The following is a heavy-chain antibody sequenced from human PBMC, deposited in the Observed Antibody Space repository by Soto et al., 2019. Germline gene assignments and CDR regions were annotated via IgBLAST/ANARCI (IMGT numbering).Heavy chain of an antibody. CDR2: ISYDGSNK. Sequence: GGSLRLSCAASGFTFSSYAMHWVRQAPGKGLEWVAVISYDGSNKYYADSVKGRVTMTTDTSTSTAYMELRSLRSDDTAVYYCARDWAAAGPFDYWGQGTLVTVSS. D-gene: IGHD6-13*01. CDR3: ARDWAAAGPFDY. V-gene: IGHV3-30-3*01. J-gene: IGHJ4*02. CDR1: GFTFSSYA.